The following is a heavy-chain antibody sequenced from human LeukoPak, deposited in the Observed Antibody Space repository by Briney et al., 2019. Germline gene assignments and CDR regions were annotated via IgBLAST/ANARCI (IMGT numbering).Heavy chain of an antibody. V-gene: IGHV3-74*01. CDR3: ARGQTYYDDSTGYHYYAFDI. CDR1: GFTFSSYW. Sequence: PGGSLRLSCAASGFTFSSYWMHWVRQAPGKGLVWVSRINTDGSITNYADSVRGRFTISRDNAKKTLYLQMNSLRAEDTAVYYCARGQTYYDDSTGYHYYAFDIWGQGTMVTVSS. J-gene: IGHJ3*02. D-gene: IGHD3-9*01. CDR2: INTDGSIT.